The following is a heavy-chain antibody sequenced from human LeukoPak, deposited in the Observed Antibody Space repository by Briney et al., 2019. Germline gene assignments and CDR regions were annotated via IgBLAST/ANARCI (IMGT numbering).Heavy chain of an antibody. J-gene: IGHJ4*02. D-gene: IGHD7-27*01. V-gene: IGHV3-7*01. Sequence: PGGSLRLSCAASGFTLSSYWMTWVRQAPGKGLEWVADIEEDGSEKYYVDSVKGRFTISRDNAQNSLYLQMNSLRAEDTALYYCARGGPTGALDDWGQGTLLTVSS. CDR2: IEEDGSEK. CDR3: ARGGPTGALDD. CDR1: GFTLSSYW.